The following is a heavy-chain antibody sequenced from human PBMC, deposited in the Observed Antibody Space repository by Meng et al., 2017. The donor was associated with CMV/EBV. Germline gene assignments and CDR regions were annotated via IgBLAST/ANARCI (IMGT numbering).Heavy chain of an antibody. D-gene: IGHD2-2*01. Sequence: GGCLRLSCAASGFTFSSYEMNWVRQAPGKGLEWVSYISSSGSTIYYADSVKGRFTISRDNAKNSLYLQMNSLRAEDTAVYYCARELLPAAILGLSAYYYYYYGMDVWGQGTTVTVSS. V-gene: IGHV3-48*03. CDR3: ARELLPAAILGLSAYYYYYYGMDV. CDR1: GFTFSSYE. CDR2: ISSSGSTI. J-gene: IGHJ6*02.